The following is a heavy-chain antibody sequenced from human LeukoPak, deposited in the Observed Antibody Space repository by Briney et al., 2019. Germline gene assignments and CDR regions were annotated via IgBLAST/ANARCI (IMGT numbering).Heavy chain of an antibody. CDR1: GGSISSYY. V-gene: IGHV4-59*01. CDR2: IYYSGST. Sequence: SETLSLICTVSGGSISSYYWSWIRQPPGKGLEWIGYIYYSGSTNYNPSLKSRVTISVDTSKNQFSLKLSSVTAADTAVYYCASQMIGSWDAFDIWGQGTMVTVSS. J-gene: IGHJ3*02. D-gene: IGHD3-10*01. CDR3: ASQMIGSWDAFDI.